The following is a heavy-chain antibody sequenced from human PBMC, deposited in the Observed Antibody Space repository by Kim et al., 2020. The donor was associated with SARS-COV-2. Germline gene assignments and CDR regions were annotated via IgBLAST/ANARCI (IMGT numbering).Heavy chain of an antibody. CDR1: GFTFSNAW. CDR2: IKSKTDGGTI. CDR3: STGLTMVRGVINTVASDY. D-gene: IGHD3-10*01. V-gene: IGHV3-15*01. Sequence: GGSLRLSCAASGFTFSNAWMNWVRQAPGKGLEWVGRIKSKTDGGTIDYAAPVKVRFTRSRDDSKNTLYMQMNSLRTEDTAVYDCSTGLTMVRGVINTVASDYWGQGTLVTVSS. J-gene: IGHJ4*02.